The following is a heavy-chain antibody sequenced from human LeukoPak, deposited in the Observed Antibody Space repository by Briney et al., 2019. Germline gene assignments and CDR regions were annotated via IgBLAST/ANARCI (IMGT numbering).Heavy chain of an antibody. Sequence: GASVKVSCKASGGTFSSYAISWVRQAPGQGLEWMGGIIPIFGTANYAQKFQGRVTITADESTSTAYMELSSLRSEDTAVYYCASPSGGLSYYYDSSGYSDRLLLDYWGQGTLVTVSS. CDR2: IIPIFGTA. CDR3: ASPSGGLSYYYDSSGYSDRLLLDY. D-gene: IGHD3-22*01. CDR1: GGTFSSYA. V-gene: IGHV1-69*01. J-gene: IGHJ4*02.